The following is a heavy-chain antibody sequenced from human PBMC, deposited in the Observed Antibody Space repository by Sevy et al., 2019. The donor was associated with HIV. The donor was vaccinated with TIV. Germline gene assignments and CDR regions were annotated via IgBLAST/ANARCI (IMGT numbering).Heavy chain of an antibody. CDR3: VGADRDGYFEY. Sequence: ASVKVSCKASGYTFTGYYMHWVRQAPGQGLQWMDWINPNSGGPNYAPKFQGRVTLTRDTSMSTAYMELSRLKSDDTAVYCCVGADRDGYFEYWGQGTLVTVSS. CDR2: INPNSGGP. J-gene: IGHJ4*02. CDR1: GYTFTGYY. V-gene: IGHV1-2*02.